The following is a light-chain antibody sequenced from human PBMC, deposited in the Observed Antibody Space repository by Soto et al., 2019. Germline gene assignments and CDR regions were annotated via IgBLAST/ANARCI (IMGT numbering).Light chain of an antibody. CDR3: QQSYSAPLT. CDR2: STS. J-gene: IGKJ3*01. CDR1: QTISSY. Sequence: DIQMTQSPPSLSASVGDRVTITCRASQTISSYLTWYQQKPGKAPKLLIYSTSTLQSGVPSRFSGSGSGTDFTLTISGLRPEDFATYYCQQSYSAPLTFGPGTRVDLK. V-gene: IGKV1-39*01.